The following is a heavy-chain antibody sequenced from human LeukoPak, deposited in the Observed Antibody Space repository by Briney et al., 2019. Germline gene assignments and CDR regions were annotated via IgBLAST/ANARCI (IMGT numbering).Heavy chain of an antibody. CDR3: ARGSRITISGEGIDY. D-gene: IGHD3-10*01. CDR1: GYTFTTYA. CDR2: INTVNNNT. J-gene: IGHJ4*02. V-gene: IGHV1-3*03. Sequence: ALVKVSCKASGYTFTTYAMHWVRQAPGQRLEWMGWINTVNNNTKYSQDFQGRISITRDTSASTSYMELSSLSSEDTAVYYCARGSRITISGEGIDYWGQGTLVTVSS.